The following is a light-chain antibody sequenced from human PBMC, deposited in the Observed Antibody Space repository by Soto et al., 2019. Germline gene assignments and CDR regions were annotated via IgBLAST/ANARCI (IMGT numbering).Light chain of an antibody. Sequence: DIQMTQSPSTGSASVGDKVTITCGASKSINAWLAWYQQKPGKAPKLLIYDVSTLDSGVPSRLSGSASGTEYTFTIDNLESDDFATYYCQQYHRYSTCGQVTDVDVK. J-gene: IGKJ1*01. CDR3: QQYHRYST. CDR2: DVS. V-gene: IGKV1-5*01. CDR1: KSINAW.